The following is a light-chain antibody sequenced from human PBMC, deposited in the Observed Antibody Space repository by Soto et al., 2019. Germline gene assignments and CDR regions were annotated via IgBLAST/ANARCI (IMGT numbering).Light chain of an antibody. Sequence: IVLTQSPATLSLSPGERATLSCGASQSVSSYLAWCQQKLGLAPRLVIYDSSIRATGIPDRFSGSGSGTDFTLTISRVEPEDFAMYSCQQYGNSPQNNLGRGTRLEIK. J-gene: IGKJ5*01. V-gene: IGKV3D-20*01. CDR3: QQYGNSPQNN. CDR1: QSVSSY. CDR2: DSS.